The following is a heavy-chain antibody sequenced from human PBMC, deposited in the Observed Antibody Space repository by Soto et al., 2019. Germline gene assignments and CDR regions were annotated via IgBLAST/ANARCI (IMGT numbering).Heavy chain of an antibody. CDR2: ISSGGSNT. J-gene: IGHJ4*02. CDR3: ARKLRFDYGGQPL. D-gene: IGHD4-17*01. Sequence: QVQLVESGGGVVQPGRSLRLSCAASGFTFSSYGMHWVRQAPGRGLEWVAVISSGGSNTYYADSVKGRFTISRDNSKNTMYLQMNSLRAEDTAVYYCARKLRFDYGGQPLWGQGTLVTVSS. V-gene: IGHV3-30*03. CDR1: GFTFSSYG.